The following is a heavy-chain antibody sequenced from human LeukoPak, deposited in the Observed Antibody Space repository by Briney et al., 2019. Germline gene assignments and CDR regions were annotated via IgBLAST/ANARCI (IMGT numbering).Heavy chain of an antibody. V-gene: IGHV3-23*01. CDR2: ISGSGDYT. Sequence: PGGSLRLSCAASGFTFNNYAMFWVRQAPGKGLEWVSAISGSGDYTYYADSVRGRFTISRDNSGNTLYLQMNSLRAEDTAVYYCAKVDFYYYYYMDVWGKGTTVTVSS. J-gene: IGHJ6*03. CDR3: AKVDFYYYYYMDV. CDR1: GFTFNNYA. D-gene: IGHD2/OR15-2a*01.